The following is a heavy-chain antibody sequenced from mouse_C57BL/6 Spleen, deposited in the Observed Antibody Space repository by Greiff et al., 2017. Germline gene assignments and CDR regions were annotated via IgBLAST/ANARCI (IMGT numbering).Heavy chain of an antibody. D-gene: IGHD4-1*01. CDR2: INPVSGST. J-gene: IGHJ2*01. CDR3: ARRGGLGRGDY. Sequence: VKLQQPGAELVKPGASVKMSCKASGYTFTSYWITWVKQRPGQGLEWIGDINPVSGSTNFNAKFKSKATLTVDTSSSTAYMLLSSLTSADSAVYYCARRGGLGRGDYWGQGTTLTVAS. CDR1: GYTFTSYW. V-gene: IGHV1-55*01.